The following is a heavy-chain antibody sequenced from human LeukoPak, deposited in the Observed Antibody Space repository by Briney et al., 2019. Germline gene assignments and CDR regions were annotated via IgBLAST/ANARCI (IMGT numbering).Heavy chain of an antibody. D-gene: IGHD3-10*01. CDR3: ARDTTMVRGVHSMDV. J-gene: IGHJ6*02. V-gene: IGHV4-59*01. CDR1: GGSISTYY. Sequence: PSETLSLTCTVSGGSISTYYWSWIRKPPGKGLEWIGHIYNGGSTNYSPSLKSRVTISVDTSKNQFSLKLSSVTAADTAVYYCARDTTMVRGVHSMDVWGQGTTVTVSS. CDR2: IYNGGST.